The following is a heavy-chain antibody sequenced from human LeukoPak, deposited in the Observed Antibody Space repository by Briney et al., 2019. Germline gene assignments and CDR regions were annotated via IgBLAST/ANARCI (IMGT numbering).Heavy chain of an antibody. V-gene: IGHV3-7*01. CDR3: ARDVRYCSSTSCYDKYYYYGMDV. D-gene: IGHD2-2*01. J-gene: IGHJ6*02. Sequence: GGSLRLSCAASGFTFSSYWMSWVRQAPGKGLEWVANIKQDGSEKYYVDSVKGRFTISRDNAKNSLYLQVNSLRAEDMAVYYCARDVRYCSSTSCYDKYYYYGMDVWGQGTTVTVSS. CDR1: GFTFSSYW. CDR2: IKQDGSEK.